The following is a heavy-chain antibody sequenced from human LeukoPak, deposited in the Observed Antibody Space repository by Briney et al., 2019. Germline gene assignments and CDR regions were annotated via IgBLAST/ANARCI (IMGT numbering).Heavy chain of an antibody. CDR2: IFSSGAP. CDR3: ARRVFGAAATGFGWFDP. CDR1: GGSISSYY. V-gene: IGHV4-4*09. J-gene: IGHJ5*02. D-gene: IGHD6-13*01. Sequence: SETLSLTCTVSGGSISSYYWSWIRQPPGKGLEYIGYIFSSGAPNYNPYLKSRVTISLDTSKTLFSLKLRSVTAADTAVYYCARRVFGAAATGFGWFDPWGQGTLVTVSS.